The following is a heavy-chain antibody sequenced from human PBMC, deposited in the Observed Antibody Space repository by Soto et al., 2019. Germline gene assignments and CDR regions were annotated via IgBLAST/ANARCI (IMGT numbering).Heavy chain of an antibody. D-gene: IGHD4-17*01. V-gene: IGHV4-34*01. Sequence: SETLSLTCAVYGGSFSGYYWSWIRQPPGKGLEWIGEINHSGSTNYNPSLKSRVTISVDTSKNQFSLKLSSVTAADTAVYYCARGFGSMSSGKTIHGGYYFDYWGQGTLVTVSS. CDR3: ARGFGSMSSGKTIHGGYYFDY. CDR1: GGSFSGYY. CDR2: INHSGST. J-gene: IGHJ4*02.